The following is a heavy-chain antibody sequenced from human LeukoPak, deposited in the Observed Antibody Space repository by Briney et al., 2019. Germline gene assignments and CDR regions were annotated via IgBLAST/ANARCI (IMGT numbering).Heavy chain of an antibody. V-gene: IGHV1-8*01. D-gene: IGHD4-17*01. Sequence: SVKVSCNASGYTFTSYDINWVRQATGHGLEWMGWMNPNSGNTGYAQKFQGTVTMTRNTSIRTAYMERSSLGSEDTAVYYCATGPYGDYVFDYWGQGTLVTVSS. CDR1: GYTFTSYD. CDR3: ATGPYGDYVFDY. CDR2: MNPNSGNT. J-gene: IGHJ4*02.